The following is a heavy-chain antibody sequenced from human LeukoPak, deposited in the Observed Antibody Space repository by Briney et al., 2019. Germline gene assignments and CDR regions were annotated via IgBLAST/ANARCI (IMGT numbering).Heavy chain of an antibody. J-gene: IGHJ5*01. Sequence: SETLSLTCTVSGGSINNYYWSWIRHPPGKGLEWIGSIFYSGSTNYNPSLKSRVIISVDTSKNQFSLKLSSVTAADTAVYYCAREDYSGGNNWFDFWGQGTLVSVSS. CDR1: GGSINNYY. D-gene: IGHD4-11*01. CDR3: AREDYSGGNNWFDF. V-gene: IGHV4-59*01. CDR2: IFYSGST.